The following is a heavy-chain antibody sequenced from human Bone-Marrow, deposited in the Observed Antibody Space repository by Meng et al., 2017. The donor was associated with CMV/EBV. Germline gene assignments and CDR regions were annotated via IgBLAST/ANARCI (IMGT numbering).Heavy chain of an antibody. J-gene: IGHJ4*02. D-gene: IGHD2-21*01. CDR3: AREGYCGGDCYSNYFDY. CDR1: GDSVSSNSAA. Sequence: SQTLSLTCAISGDSVSSNSAAWNWIRQSPSRGLEWLGRTYYRSKWYNDYAVSVKSRITINPDTSKNQFSLQLNSVTPEDTAVYYCAREGYCGGDCYSNYFDYWGQGTLVTFYS. CDR2: TYYRSKWYN. V-gene: IGHV6-1*01.